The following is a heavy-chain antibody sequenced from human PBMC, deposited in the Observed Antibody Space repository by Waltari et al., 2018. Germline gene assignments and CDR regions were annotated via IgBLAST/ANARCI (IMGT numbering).Heavy chain of an antibody. V-gene: IGHV1-69*13. D-gene: IGHD2-15*01. J-gene: IGHJ1*01. CDR1: GGTFSSYA. CDR2: IIPILGTA. CDR3: ARPYCSGGSCYSNAEYFQH. Sequence: QVQLVQSGAEVKKPGSSVKVSCKASGGTFSSYAISWVRQAPGQGLEWMGGIIPILGTANYAQKFQGRVTITADESTSTAYMELSSLRSEDTAVYYCARPYCSGGSCYSNAEYFQHWGQGTLVTVSS.